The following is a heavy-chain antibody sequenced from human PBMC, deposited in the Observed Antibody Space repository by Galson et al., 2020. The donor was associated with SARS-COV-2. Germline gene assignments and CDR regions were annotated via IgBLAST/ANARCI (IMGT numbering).Heavy chain of an antibody. CDR2: IYYRGGT. J-gene: IGHJ4*02. D-gene: IGHD1-1*01. Sequence: SQTLSLTCAVSGASISSSTYYWVWIRQSPGKGLEWMGSIYYRGGTYYNPSLQSRVTISIDTAKNQFSLRLTSVTAADTAVYYCARDPTGLPKKYFFDTWGRGTQVTVSS. CDR3: ARDPTGLPKKYFFDT. CDR1: GASISSSTYY. V-gene: IGHV4-39*07.